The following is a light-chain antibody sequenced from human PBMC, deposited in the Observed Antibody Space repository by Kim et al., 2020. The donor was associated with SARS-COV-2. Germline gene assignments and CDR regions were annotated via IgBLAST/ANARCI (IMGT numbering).Light chain of an antibody. Sequence: DVQMTQSPSTLSASIGDRVTITCRASQNINDWLAWYQLKPGKVPKLLIYGASRLETGVPSRFSGSGSGTQFTLTISSLQPDDFATYYCQQHADNFGQGTQLEI. CDR1: QNINDW. CDR3: QQHADN. J-gene: IGKJ2*01. V-gene: IGKV1-5*01. CDR2: GAS.